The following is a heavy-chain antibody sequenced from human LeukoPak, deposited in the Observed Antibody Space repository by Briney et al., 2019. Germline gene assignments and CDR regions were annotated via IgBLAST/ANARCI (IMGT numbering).Heavy chain of an antibody. Sequence: PGGSLRLSCAASGFTFINYGMHWVRQVPGKGLEWVAAIWFDGIRKYYADSVKGRLTISRDNSKNTLYLQMNSLRAEDTAVYYCARDLEDSSPFGAFDMWGQGTMVTVSS. V-gene: IGHV3-33*01. D-gene: IGHD3-22*01. CDR3: ARDLEDSSPFGAFDM. CDR2: IWFDGIRK. J-gene: IGHJ3*02. CDR1: GFTFINYG.